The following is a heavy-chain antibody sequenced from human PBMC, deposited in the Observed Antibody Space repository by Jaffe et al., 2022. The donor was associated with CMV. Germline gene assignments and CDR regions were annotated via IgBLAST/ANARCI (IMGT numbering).Heavy chain of an antibody. Sequence: QLQLQESGPGLVKPSETLSLTCTVSGDSISSSDYYWGWIRQPPGKGLEWIGNIYYSGSTYYSPSLESRVSMSVDTTKNQFSLKLSSVTAADTAVYYCARQLILRGCFDPWGQGTLVTVSS. CDR1: GDSISSSDYY. CDR3: ARQLILRGCFDP. J-gene: IGHJ5*02. D-gene: IGHD2-21*01. V-gene: IGHV4-39*01. CDR2: IYYSGST.